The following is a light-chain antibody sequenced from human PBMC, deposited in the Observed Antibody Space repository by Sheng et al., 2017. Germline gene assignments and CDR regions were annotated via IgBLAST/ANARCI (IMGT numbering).Light chain of an antibody. V-gene: IGKV3-11*01. CDR3: QQRLNWPIT. CDR1: QSVRSTY. Sequence: ETVLTQSPGTLSLSPGERATLSCRTSQSVRSTYLAWYQQKPGQAPRLLIYEASNRATGIPARFSGSGSGTDFTLTINSLEPEDFAVYYCQQRLNWPITFGPGTKVEIK. CDR2: EAS. J-gene: IGKJ3*01.